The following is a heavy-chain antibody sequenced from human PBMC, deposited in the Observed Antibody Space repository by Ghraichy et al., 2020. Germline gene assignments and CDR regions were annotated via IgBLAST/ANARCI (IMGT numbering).Heavy chain of an antibody. V-gene: IGHV3-30-3*01. Sequence: GGSLRLSCAASGFTFSSYAMHWVRQAPGKGLEWVAVISYDGSNKYYAESVKGRFTISRDNSKNTLYLQMNSLRAEDTAVYYCARDHRPYYYYMDVWGKGTTVNVSS. D-gene: IGHD1-14*01. CDR2: ISYDGSNK. J-gene: IGHJ6*03. CDR3: ARDHRPYYYYMDV. CDR1: GFTFSSYA.